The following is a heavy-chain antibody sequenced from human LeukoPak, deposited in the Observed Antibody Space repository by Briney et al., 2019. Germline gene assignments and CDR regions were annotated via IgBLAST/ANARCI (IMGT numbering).Heavy chain of an antibody. Sequence: ASVKVSCQASGYTFTSYYMHWVRQAPGQGLEWMGIINPSGGSTSYAQKFQGRVTMTRDTSTSTVYMELSSLRSEDTSVYYCARDSGYDLRVLDYYGMDVWGQGTTVTVSS. J-gene: IGHJ6*02. CDR2: INPSGGST. D-gene: IGHD5-12*01. CDR1: GYTFTSYY. V-gene: IGHV1-46*01. CDR3: ARDSGYDLRVLDYYGMDV.